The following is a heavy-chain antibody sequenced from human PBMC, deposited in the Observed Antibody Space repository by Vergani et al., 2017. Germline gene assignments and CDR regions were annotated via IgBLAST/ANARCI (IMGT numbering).Heavy chain of an antibody. CDR3: ARVWGYCSSTSCYQYYFDY. D-gene: IGHD2-2*01. J-gene: IGHJ4*02. CDR1: GGSISSYY. Sequence: QVQLQESGPGLVKPSETLSLTCTVSGGSISSYYWSWIRQPPGKGLEWIGYIYYIGSTNYNPSLKSRVTISVDTSKNQFSLKLSSVTAADTAVYYCARVWGYCSSTSCYQYYFDYWGQGTLVTVSS. V-gene: IGHV4-59*01. CDR2: IYYIGST.